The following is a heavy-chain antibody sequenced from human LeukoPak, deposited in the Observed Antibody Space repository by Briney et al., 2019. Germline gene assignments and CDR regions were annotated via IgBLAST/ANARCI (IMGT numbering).Heavy chain of an antibody. CDR2: INPSSGDT. D-gene: IGHD6-19*01. J-gene: IGHJ4*02. CDR3: ARDLAVATL. CDR1: GYTLTGYY. V-gene: IGHV1-2*02. Sequence: AASMKVSCKAFGYTLTGYYIHWVRQAPGQGLEWMGWINPSSGDTNYAQKFQGRVTMTRDTSISTTYMELRRLTSDDTAVYYCARDLAVATLWGQGTLVTVSS.